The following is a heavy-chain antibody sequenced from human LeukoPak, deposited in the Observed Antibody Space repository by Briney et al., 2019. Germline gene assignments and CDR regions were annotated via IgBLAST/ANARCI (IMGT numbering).Heavy chain of an antibody. J-gene: IGHJ5*02. CDR2: IYYSGST. V-gene: IGHV4-30-4*08. CDR1: GGSISSGSYY. D-gene: IGHD2-15*01. CDR3: AKCYLRNWFDP. Sequence: PSETLSLTCTVSGGSISSGSYYWSWIRQPAGKGLEWIGYIYYSGSTYYNPSLKSRVTISVDTSKNQFSLKLSSVTAADTAVYYCAKCYLRNWFDPWGQGTLVTVSS.